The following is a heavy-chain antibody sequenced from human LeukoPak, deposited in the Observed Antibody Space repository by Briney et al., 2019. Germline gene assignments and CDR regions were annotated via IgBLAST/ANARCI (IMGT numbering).Heavy chain of an antibody. J-gene: IGHJ4*02. Sequence: SETLSLTCTVSGGSFSSGSYYWSWIRQPPGKGLEWIGYIYYSGSTNYNPSLKSRVTISVDTSKNQFSLKLSSVTAADTAVYYCARGVPTVYAFDYWGQGTLVTVSS. V-gene: IGHV4-61*01. CDR3: ARGVPTVYAFDY. CDR2: IYYSGST. CDR1: GGSFSSGSYY. D-gene: IGHD4-17*01.